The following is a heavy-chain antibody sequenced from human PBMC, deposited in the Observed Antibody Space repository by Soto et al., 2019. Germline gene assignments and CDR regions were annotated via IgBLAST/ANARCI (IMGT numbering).Heavy chain of an antibody. CDR2: VYYSGST. CDR3: ARHPTFSGWEYYFDY. Sequence: QLQLQESGPGLVKPSETLSLTCTVSGDSVSSSNYYWGWIRQPPGKGLEWIGSVYYSGSTYYNPSLKSRVTMSVDTSKNQFSLKLSSGTAADAAVYYCARHPTFSGWEYYFDYWGQGTPVTVSS. D-gene: IGHD6-19*01. J-gene: IGHJ4*02. CDR1: GDSVSSSNYY. V-gene: IGHV4-39*01.